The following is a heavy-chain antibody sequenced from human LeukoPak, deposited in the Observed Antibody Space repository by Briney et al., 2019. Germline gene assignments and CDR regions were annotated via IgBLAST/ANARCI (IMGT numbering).Heavy chain of an antibody. D-gene: IGHD2-2*01. J-gene: IGHJ5*02. CDR2: INHSGST. V-gene: IGHV4-34*01. CDR1: GGSFSGYY. Sequence: SETLSLTCAVYGGSFSGYYWSWIRQPPGKGLEWIGEINHSGSTNYNPSLKSRVTISVDTSKNQFSLKLSSVTAADTAVYYCARGQLSIVVVPAATPWFDPWGQGTLVTVSS. CDR3: ARGQLSIVVVPAATPWFDP.